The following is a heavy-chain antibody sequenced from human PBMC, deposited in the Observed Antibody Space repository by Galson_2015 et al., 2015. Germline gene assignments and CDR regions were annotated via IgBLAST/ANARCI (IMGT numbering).Heavy chain of an antibody. D-gene: IGHD2-2*02. CDR3: ATDLIKVYPYALEI. Sequence: SVKVSCKASGYTLTELSMHWVRQAPGKGLEWMAGFDPEDGETNYAQKFQGRVTMTKDTSRDTAYMELSSLTSEDTAVYYCATDLIKVYPYALEIWGQGTMLTVSS. CDR2: FDPEDGET. CDR1: GYTLTELS. V-gene: IGHV1-24*01. J-gene: IGHJ3*02.